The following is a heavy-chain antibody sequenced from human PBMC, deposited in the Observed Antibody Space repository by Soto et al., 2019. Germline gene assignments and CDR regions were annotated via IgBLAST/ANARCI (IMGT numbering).Heavy chain of an antibody. CDR3: ARVSGYSYDYGMDV. V-gene: IGHV3-48*02. CDR1: GFTFSSYS. CDR2: ISSSSSTI. J-gene: IGHJ6*02. D-gene: IGHD5-18*01. Sequence: GGSLRLSCAASGFTFSSYSMNWVRQAPGKGLEWVSYISSSSSTIYYADSVKGRFTISRDNAKNSLYLQMNSLRDEDTAVYYCARVSGYSYDYGMDVWGQGTTVTVSS.